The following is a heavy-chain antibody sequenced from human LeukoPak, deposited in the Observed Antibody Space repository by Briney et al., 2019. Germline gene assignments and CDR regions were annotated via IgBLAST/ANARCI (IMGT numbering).Heavy chain of an antibody. CDR3: AKDFMHYGSGRPYYMDV. J-gene: IGHJ6*03. D-gene: IGHD3-10*01. CDR2: ISSSSSYI. Sequence: GGSLRLSCAASGFTFSSYSMNWVRQAPGKGLEWVSSISSSSSYICYADSVKGRFTISRDNSKNTVFLQMNSLRIEDTAMYYCAKDFMHYGSGRPYYMDVWGEGTTVIISS. V-gene: IGHV3-21*04. CDR1: GFTFSSYS.